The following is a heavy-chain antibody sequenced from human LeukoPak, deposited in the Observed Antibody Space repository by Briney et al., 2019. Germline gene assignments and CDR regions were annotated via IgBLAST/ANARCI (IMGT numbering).Heavy chain of an antibody. D-gene: IGHD2-15*01. CDR2: ISDTGNT. CDR1: GFTLSSYA. V-gene: IGHV3-23*01. J-gene: IGHJ4*02. CDR3: AKAPVTTCRGAFRYPFDY. Sequence: GGSLRLSCAASGFTLSSYAMSWVRQAPGKGLEWVSAISDTGNTYHAGSVKGRFTISSDSSKNTLFLQMNRLRPEDAAVYYCAKAPVTTCRGAFRYPFDYWGLGTLVTVSS.